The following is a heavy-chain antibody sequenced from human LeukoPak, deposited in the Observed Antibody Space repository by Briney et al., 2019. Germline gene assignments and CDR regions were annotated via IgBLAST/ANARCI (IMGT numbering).Heavy chain of an antibody. CDR2: ILYSGST. J-gene: IGHJ4*02. Sequence: PSETLSLTCTVSGGSISSYYWSWIRQPPGKGLEWIGYILYSGSTNYNPSLKSRVTISVDTSKNQFSLELSSVTAADTAVYYCARLPTTATSDHWGQGTLVTVSS. CDR3: ARLPTTATSDH. CDR1: GGSISSYY. D-gene: IGHD4-17*01. V-gene: IGHV4-59*08.